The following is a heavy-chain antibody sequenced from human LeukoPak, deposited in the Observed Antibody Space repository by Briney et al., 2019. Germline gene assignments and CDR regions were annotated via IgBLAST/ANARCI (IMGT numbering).Heavy chain of an antibody. D-gene: IGHD3-22*01. V-gene: IGHV4-59*01. CDR3: AIHYYDSSGYYGDAFDI. Sequence: SETLSLTCTVSGGSISSYYWSWIRQPPGKGLEWIGYIYYSGSTNYNPSLKSRVTISVDTSKNQFSLKLSSVTAADTDVYYCAIHYYDSSGYYGDAFDIWGQGTMVTVSS. J-gene: IGHJ3*02. CDR1: GGSISSYY. CDR2: IYYSGST.